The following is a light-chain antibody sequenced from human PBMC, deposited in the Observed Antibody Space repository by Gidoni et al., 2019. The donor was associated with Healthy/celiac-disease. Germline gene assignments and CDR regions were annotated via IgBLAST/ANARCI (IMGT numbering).Light chain of an antibody. Sequence: DIVMTQSPDSLAVSLGERATINCKSSQNVLYSSNNKNYLAWYQQKPGQPPKLLIYWASTRESGVPDRFSGSGSGTDFTLTISSLQAEDVAVYYCQQYYSTPPEFXQGTKVEIK. V-gene: IGKV4-1*01. CDR2: WAS. CDR1: QNVLYSSNNKNY. CDR3: QQYYSTPPE. J-gene: IGKJ1*01.